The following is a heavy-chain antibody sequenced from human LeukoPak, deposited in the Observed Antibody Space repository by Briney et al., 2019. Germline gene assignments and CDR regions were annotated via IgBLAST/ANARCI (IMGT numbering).Heavy chain of an antibody. Sequence: TSETLSLXCTVSGGSISSSSYYWVWIRQPPGKGLEWIGSIYYSGSTYYNPSLKSRVTISVDTSKNQFSLKLSSVTAADTAVYYCARRRRTYYYDSSGYGYFDYWGQGTLVTVPS. CDR3: ARRRRTYYYDSSGYGYFDY. V-gene: IGHV4-39*01. CDR2: IYYSGST. CDR1: GGSISSSSYY. D-gene: IGHD3-22*01. J-gene: IGHJ4*02.